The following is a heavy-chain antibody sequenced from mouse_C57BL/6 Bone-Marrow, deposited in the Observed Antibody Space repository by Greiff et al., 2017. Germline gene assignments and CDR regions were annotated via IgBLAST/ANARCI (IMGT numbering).Heavy chain of an antibody. V-gene: IGHV14-4*01. J-gene: IGHJ1*03. CDR2: IDPENGDT. Sequence: EVQLQQSGAELVRPGASVKLSCTASGFNIKDDYMHWVKQRPEQGLEWIGWIDPENGDTEYASKFQGKATITGDTSSNTAYLQLSSLTSEDTAVYYCTSRRYFDVWCTGTTVTVSS. CDR3: TSRRYFDV. CDR1: GFNIKDDY.